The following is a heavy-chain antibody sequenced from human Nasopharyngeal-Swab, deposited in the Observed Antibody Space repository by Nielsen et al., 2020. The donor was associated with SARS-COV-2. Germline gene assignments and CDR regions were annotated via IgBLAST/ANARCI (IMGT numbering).Heavy chain of an antibody. V-gene: IGHV3-7*03. Sequence: GESLKISCAASGFTFSKFWMNWVRQAPGKGPKWVANIKEDGSEAHYVGSVRGRFTISRDNAENSLYLQMNSLRAEDTAVYYCAKDIRGYYDFSPWGLGTLVTVAS. CDR3: AKDIRGYYDFSP. J-gene: IGHJ5*02. CDR1: GFTFSKFW. CDR2: IKEDGSEA. D-gene: IGHD3-3*01.